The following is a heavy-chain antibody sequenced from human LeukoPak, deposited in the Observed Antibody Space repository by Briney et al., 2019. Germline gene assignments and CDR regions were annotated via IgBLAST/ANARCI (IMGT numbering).Heavy chain of an antibody. J-gene: IGHJ6*03. V-gene: IGHV4-38-2*01. CDR2: LYHSGST. D-gene: IGHD6-6*01. CDR1: GYSISSCYY. CDR3: ARRGLAARRGTSYYYYYYMDV. Sequence: PSETLSLTCAVSGYSISSCYYWGWIRQPPGKGLEWIGSLYHSGSTYYNPSLKSRVTISVDTSKNQFSLKLSSVTAADTAVYYCARRGLAARRGTSYYYYYYMDVWGKGTTVTVSS.